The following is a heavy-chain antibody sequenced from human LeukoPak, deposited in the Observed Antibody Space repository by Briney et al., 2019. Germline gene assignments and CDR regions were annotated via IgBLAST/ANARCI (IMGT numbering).Heavy chain of an antibody. Sequence: AASVKVSCKASGYTFTGYYMHWVRQAPGQGLEWMGWINPNSGGTNYAQKFQGRVTMTRDTSISTAYMELSRLRSDDTAVYYCARINPYCGGDYYSGWGQGTLVTVSS. J-gene: IGHJ4*02. D-gene: IGHD2-21*02. CDR1: GYTFTGYY. CDR3: ARINPYCGGDYYSG. CDR2: INPNSGGT. V-gene: IGHV1-2*02.